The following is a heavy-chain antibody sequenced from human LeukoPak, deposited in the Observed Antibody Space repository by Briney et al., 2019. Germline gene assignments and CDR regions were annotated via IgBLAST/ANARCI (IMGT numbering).Heavy chain of an antibody. J-gene: IGHJ4*02. D-gene: IGHD4-17*01. CDR1: GFTFSSYG. CDR3: ASDDYVNY. CDR2: ISYDGSNK. Sequence: GGSLRLSCAASGFTFSSYGMHWVRQAPGKGLEWVAVISYDGSNKYYADSVKGRFTISRDNSKNTLYLQMNSLRAEDAAVYYCASDDYVNYWGQGTLVTVSS. V-gene: IGHV3-30*03.